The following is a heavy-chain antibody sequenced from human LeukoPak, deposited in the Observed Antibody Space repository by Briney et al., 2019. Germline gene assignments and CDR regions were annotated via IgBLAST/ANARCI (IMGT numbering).Heavy chain of an antibody. CDR1: GGTFSSYA. D-gene: IGHD1-26*01. J-gene: IGHJ5*02. V-gene: IGHV1-69*13. CDR3: ARVGSEIVGAQPGWFDP. CDR2: IIPIFGTA. Sequence: SVKVSCKASGGTFSSYAISWVRQAPGQGLEWMGGIIPIFGTANYARKFQGRVTITADESTSTAYMELSSLRSEDTAVYYCARVGSEIVGAQPGWFDPWGQGTLVTVSS.